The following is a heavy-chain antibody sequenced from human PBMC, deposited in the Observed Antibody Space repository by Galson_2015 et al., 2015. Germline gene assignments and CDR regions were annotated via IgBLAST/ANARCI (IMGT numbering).Heavy chain of an antibody. Sequence: SLRLSCAASGFTFSSYAMSWVRQAPGKGLEWVSGINGGGGSTYYADSVKGRFTISRDKSKNTLYLQMNSLTAENTAIYYCAKSLRSSGSYHQIDYGGQGTLVIVSS. D-gene: IGHD3-10*01. CDR1: GFTFSSYA. CDR3: AKSLRSSGSYHQIDY. V-gene: IGHV3-23*01. CDR2: INGGGGST. J-gene: IGHJ4*02.